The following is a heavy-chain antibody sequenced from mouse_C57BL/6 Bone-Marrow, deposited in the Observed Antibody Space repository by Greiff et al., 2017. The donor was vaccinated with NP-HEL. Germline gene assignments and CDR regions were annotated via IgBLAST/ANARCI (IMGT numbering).Heavy chain of an antibody. CDR3: AREAGPDV. CDR2: INPYNGGT. D-gene: IGHD3-2*02. V-gene: IGHV1-19*01. CDR1: GYTFTDYY. J-gene: IGHJ1*03. Sequence: VQLKESGPVLVKPGASVKMSCKASGYTFTDYYMNWVKQSHGKSLEWIGVINPYNGGTSYNQKFKGKATLTVDKSSSTAYMALNSLTSEDSAVYYCAREAGPDVWGTGTTVTVSS.